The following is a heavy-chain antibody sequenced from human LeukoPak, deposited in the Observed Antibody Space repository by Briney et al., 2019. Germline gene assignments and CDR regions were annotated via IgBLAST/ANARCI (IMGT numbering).Heavy chain of an antibody. Sequence: PSETLSLTCTVAGGSVSSYYGSWIRQPPGKGLEWIGYIYYSGRTNYNTSLKSRVTISVDTSKNQFSLNLSSVTAADTAVYYCARSPGYSNSSPLDYWGQGTLVTVSS. CDR3: ARSPGYSNSSPLDY. CDR2: IYYSGRT. J-gene: IGHJ4*02. CDR1: GGSVSSYY. V-gene: IGHV4-59*02. D-gene: IGHD6-6*01.